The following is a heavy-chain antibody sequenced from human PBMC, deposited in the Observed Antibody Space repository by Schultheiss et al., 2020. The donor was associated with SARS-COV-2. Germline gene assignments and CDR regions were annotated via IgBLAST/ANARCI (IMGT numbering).Heavy chain of an antibody. V-gene: IGHV1-46*01. CDR2: INPSGGST. CDR1: GYTFTSYA. J-gene: IGHJ5*02. Sequence: ASVKVSCKASGYTFTSYAMHWVRQAPGQGLEWMGIINPSGGSTSYAQKFQGRVTITADKSTSTAYMELSSLRSEDTAVYYCASQSPWVVQYSSSPQRFDPWGQGTVVTVSS. CDR3: ASQSPWVVQYSSSPQRFDP. D-gene: IGHD6-6*01.